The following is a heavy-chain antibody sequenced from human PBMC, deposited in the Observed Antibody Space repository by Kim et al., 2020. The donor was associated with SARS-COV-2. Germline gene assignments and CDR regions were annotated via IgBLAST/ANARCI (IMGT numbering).Heavy chain of an antibody. CDR1: GFTFSSYG. D-gene: IGHD2-15*01. CDR2: IWYDGSNK. V-gene: IGHV3-33*06. Sequence: GGSLRLSCAASGFTFSSYGMHWVRQAPGKGLEWVVVIWYDGSNKYYADSVKGRFTISRDNSKNTLYLQMNSLRAEDTAVYYCAKDGAGWHYFDYWGQGTLVTVSS. J-gene: IGHJ4*02. CDR3: AKDGAGWHYFDY.